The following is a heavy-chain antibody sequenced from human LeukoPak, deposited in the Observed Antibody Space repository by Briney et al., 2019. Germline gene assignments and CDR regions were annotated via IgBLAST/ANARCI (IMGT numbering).Heavy chain of an antibody. J-gene: IGHJ4*02. CDR2: IHYSGST. CDR1: GGSISSYY. D-gene: IGHD3-22*01. Sequence: SETLSLTCTVSGGSISSYYWSWIRQPPGKGLEWIGYIHYSGSTNYNPSLKSRVTISVDTSKNQFSLRLTSVTAADTAVYYCAKGYYDSSGYYPNVASDYWGQGTLVTVSS. V-gene: IGHV4-59*01. CDR3: AKGYYDSSGYYPNVASDY.